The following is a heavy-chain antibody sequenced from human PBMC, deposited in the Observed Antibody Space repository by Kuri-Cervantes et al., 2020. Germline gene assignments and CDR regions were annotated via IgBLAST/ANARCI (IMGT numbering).Heavy chain of an antibody. Sequence: GESLKISCAASGFTFSSYAMSWVRQAPGKGLEWVSAISGSGGSTYYADSVKGRFTISRDNSKNTLYLQMNSLRAEDTAVYYCAKRSGYYDSSGHHGDYWGQGTLVTVSS. CDR3: AKRSGYYDSSGHHGDY. J-gene: IGHJ4*02. CDR2: ISGSGGST. V-gene: IGHV3-23*01. CDR1: GFTFSSYA. D-gene: IGHD3-22*01.